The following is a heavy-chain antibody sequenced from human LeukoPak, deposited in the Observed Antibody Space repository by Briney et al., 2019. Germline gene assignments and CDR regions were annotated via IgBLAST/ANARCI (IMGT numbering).Heavy chain of an antibody. CDR1: GFTFSSYA. CDR3: AKDKRGYFDY. D-gene: IGHD1-1*01. V-gene: IGHV3-23*01. CDR2: ISGSGDST. J-gene: IGHJ4*02. Sequence: GGSLRLSCAASGFTFSSYAMSWVRQAPGKGLEWVSAISGSGDSTYYGDSVKGRFTISRDNSKNTLYLQMNSLRAEDTAVYYCAKDKRGYFDYWGQGTLVTVSS.